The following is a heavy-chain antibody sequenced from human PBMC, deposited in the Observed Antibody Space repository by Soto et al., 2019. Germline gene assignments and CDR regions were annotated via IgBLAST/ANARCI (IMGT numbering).Heavy chain of an antibody. CDR1: GITFNNNV. Sequence: GGSLRLSCEASGITFNNNVMTWVRQAPGKGLEWVSGISGRGDSTYYADSVKGRFTTSRDNSKNTLYLQMNNLRAEDTAVYYCAKGGTWEDFFDFWGQGTLVTVSS. D-gene: IGHD1-26*01. J-gene: IGHJ4*02. V-gene: IGHV3-23*01. CDR2: ISGRGDST. CDR3: AKGGTWEDFFDF.